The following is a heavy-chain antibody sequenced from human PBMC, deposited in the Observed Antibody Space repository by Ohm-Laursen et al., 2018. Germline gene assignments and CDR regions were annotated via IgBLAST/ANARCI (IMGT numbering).Heavy chain of an antibody. CDR2: IIPIFGTA. Sequence: SVKVSCKASGGTFSSYAISWVRQAPGQGLEWMGGIIPIFGTANYAQKFQDRVTMTRNTSISTAYMELSSLRSEDTAVYYCARRLERRGNWFDPWGQGTLVTVSS. CDR1: GGTFSSYA. V-gene: IGHV1-69*05. CDR3: ARRLERRGNWFDP. D-gene: IGHD1-1*01. J-gene: IGHJ5*02.